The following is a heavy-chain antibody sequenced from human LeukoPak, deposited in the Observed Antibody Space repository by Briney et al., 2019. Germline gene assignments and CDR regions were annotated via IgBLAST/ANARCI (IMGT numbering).Heavy chain of an antibody. J-gene: IGHJ4*02. CDR1: GGSITSTNW. D-gene: IGHD2-8*01. CDR2: VSVSGLT. CDR3: SRENGAFSPFGY. Sequence: PSGTLSLTCGVSGGSITSTNWWRWGRQPPGQGLEWIGEVSVSGLTNYNPSLSSRVIMALDTSKNHLSLNLTSVTAADTAVYYCSRENGAFSPFGYWGQGTLVTVPS. V-gene: IGHV4-4*02.